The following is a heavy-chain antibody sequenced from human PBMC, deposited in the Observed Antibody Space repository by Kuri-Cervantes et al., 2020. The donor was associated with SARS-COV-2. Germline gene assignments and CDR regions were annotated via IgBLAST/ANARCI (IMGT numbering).Heavy chain of an antibody. V-gene: IGHV3-21*01. Sequence: GGSLRLSCAASGFTFSSYTMSWVRQAPGKGLEWVSSISSRSSYIYYADSVKGRFTISRDNAKNSLYLQMNSLRAEDTAVYYCARGGFLEWFLDYWGQGTLVTVSS. CDR2: ISSRSSYI. J-gene: IGHJ4*02. D-gene: IGHD3-3*01. CDR1: GFTFSSYT. CDR3: ARGGFLEWFLDY.